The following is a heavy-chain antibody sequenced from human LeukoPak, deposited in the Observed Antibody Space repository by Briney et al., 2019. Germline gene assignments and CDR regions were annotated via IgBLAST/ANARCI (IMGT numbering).Heavy chain of an antibody. CDR3: AREGDSSSVGWFDP. D-gene: IGHD6-13*01. Sequence: SETLSLTCAVYGGSFSGYYWSWIRQLPGKGLEWIGEINHSGSTYYNPSLKSRVTISVDTSKNQFSLKLSSVTAADTAVYYCAREGDSSSVGWFDPWGQGTLVTVSS. CDR2: INHSGST. V-gene: IGHV4-34*01. CDR1: GGSFSGYY. J-gene: IGHJ5*02.